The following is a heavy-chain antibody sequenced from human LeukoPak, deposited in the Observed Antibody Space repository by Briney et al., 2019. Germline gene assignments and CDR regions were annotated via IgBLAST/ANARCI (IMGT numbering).Heavy chain of an antibody. Sequence: ASVKVSCKTSGYTFTNYGISWVRQAPGQGLEWMGWISGYNGKTNYVQKFRGRVAMTADTSTSTVYMELRSLRSDDTAVYYCANTVVPAAQFDYWGQGTLVTVSS. CDR2: ISGYNGKT. CDR1: GYTFTNYG. J-gene: IGHJ4*02. CDR3: ANTVVPAAQFDY. D-gene: IGHD2-2*01. V-gene: IGHV1-18*01.